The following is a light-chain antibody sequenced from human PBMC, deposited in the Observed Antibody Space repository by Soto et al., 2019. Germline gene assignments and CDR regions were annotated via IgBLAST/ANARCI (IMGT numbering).Light chain of an antibody. V-gene: IGKV3-20*01. CDR1: QSVSSSY. CDR2: GAS. CDR3: QQYGSSPPEAPWT. Sequence: EIVLTQSPGTLSLSPGERATLSCRASQSVSSSYLAWYQQKPGQAPRLLIYGASSRATGIPDRFSGSGSGTDFTLTISRLEPEDFAVYYCQQYGSSPPEAPWTFGLGTK. J-gene: IGKJ1*01.